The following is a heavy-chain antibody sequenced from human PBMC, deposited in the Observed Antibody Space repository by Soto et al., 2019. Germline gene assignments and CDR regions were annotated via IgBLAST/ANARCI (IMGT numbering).Heavy chain of an antibody. CDR2: INHSGST. V-gene: IGHV4-34*01. D-gene: IGHD3-3*01. Sequence: SETLSLTCAVYGGSFSGYYWSWIRQPPGKGLEWIGEINHSGSTNYNPSLKSRVTISVDTSKNQFSLKLSSVTAADTAVYYCARGLKSGYYSAEYFDYWGQGTLVTVSS. J-gene: IGHJ4*02. CDR1: GGSFSGYY. CDR3: ARGLKSGYYSAEYFDY.